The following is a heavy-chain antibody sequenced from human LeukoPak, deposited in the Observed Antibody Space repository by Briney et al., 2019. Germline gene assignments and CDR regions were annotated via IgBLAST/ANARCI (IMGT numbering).Heavy chain of an antibody. D-gene: IGHD4-17*01. CDR1: GYTFTSYG. CDR2: ISAYNGNT. CDR3: ARGTVTTGIGYYFDY. J-gene: IGHJ4*02. V-gene: IGHV1-18*01. Sequence: ASVKVSCTASGYTFTSYGISWVRQAPGQGLEWMGWISAYNGNTNYAQKLQGRVTMTTDTSTSTAYMELRSLRSDDTAVYYCARGTVTTGIGYYFDYWGQGTLVTVSS.